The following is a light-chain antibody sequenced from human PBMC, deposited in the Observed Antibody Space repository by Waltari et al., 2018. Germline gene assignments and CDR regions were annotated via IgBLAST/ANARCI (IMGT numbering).Light chain of an antibody. CDR2: DVS. V-gene: IGLV2-14*03. CDR3: NSYAGSSSWV. Sequence: QSALTQPASVSGSPGQSITISCTGTSSDIGFYNYVSWYQQHPGKATKLMIYDVSERPPGVSNRFSGSKSGNTASLTISGLQAEDEADYYCNSYAGSSSWVFGGGTKLTVL. J-gene: IGLJ3*02. CDR1: SSDIGFYNY.